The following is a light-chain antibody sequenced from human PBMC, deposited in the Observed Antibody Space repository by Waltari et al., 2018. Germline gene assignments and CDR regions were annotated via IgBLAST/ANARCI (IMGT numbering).Light chain of an antibody. CDR2: WAS. J-gene: IGKJ2*01. Sequence: DIVMTQSPDSLAVSLGERATTNCKSSQSVLYSSNNKNYLAWYQQKPGQPPKLLIYWASIRESGVPDRFSGSGSGTDFTLTISSLQAEDVAVYYCQQYYSTPHTFGQGTKLEIK. V-gene: IGKV4-1*01. CDR1: QSVLYSSNNKNY. CDR3: QQYYSTPHT.